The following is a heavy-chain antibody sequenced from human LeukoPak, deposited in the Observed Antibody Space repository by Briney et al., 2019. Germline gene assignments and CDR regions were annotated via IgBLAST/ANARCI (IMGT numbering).Heavy chain of an antibody. J-gene: IGHJ5*02. CDR1: GFTFSSYA. CDR2: ISYDGSNK. CDR3: ARDESGYCSGGSCYSNWFDP. Sequence: GGSLRLSCAASGFTFSSYAMHWVRQAPGKGLEWVAVISYDGSNKYYADSVKGRFTISRDNSKNTLYLQMNSLRAEDTAVYYCARDESGYCSGGSCYSNWFDPWGQGTLVTVSS. V-gene: IGHV3-30*04. D-gene: IGHD2-15*01.